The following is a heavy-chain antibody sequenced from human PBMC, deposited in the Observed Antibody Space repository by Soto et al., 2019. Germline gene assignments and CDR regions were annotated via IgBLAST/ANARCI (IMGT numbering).Heavy chain of an antibody. CDR3: ARGYSDGSGRPTPGGMDV. CDR1: GYTFTNYD. Sequence: QVHLVQSGAEVKKPGASVKVSCKASGYTFTNYDINWVRQAPGQGLEWMGWISTYTGNTNYAQKLQGRVTMTTDTSTSTAYRGLRSLRSDDTAVYYCARGYSDGSGRPTPGGMDVWGQGTTVTVSS. CDR2: ISTYTGNT. D-gene: IGHD3-10*01. V-gene: IGHV1-18*01. J-gene: IGHJ6*02.